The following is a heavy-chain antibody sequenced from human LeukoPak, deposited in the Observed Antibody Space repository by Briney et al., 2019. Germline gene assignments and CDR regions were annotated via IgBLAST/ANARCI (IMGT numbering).Heavy chain of an antibody. J-gene: IGHJ4*02. D-gene: IGHD2-8*01. V-gene: IGHV4-30-2*01. CDR3: AANRREYAIWGY. Sequence: PSETLSLTCAVSGGSISSGGYSWSWIRQPPGKGLEWIGYTYHSGSTYYNPSLKSRVTISVDRSKNQFSLKLSSVTAADTAVYYCAANRREYAIWGYWGQGTLVTVSS. CDR1: GGSISSGGYS. CDR2: TYHSGST.